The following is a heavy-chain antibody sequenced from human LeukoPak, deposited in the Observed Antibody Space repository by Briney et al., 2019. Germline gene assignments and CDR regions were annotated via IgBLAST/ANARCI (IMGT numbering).Heavy chain of an antibody. Sequence: SETLSLTCTVSGGSISSGGYYWSWIRQHPGKGLEWIGYIYYSGSTNYNPSLKSRVTISVDTSKNQFSLKLSSVTAADTAVYYCATSKGFGELFNNWFDPWGQGTLVTVSS. CDR2: IYYSGST. V-gene: IGHV4-61*08. J-gene: IGHJ5*02. CDR1: GGSISSGGYY. CDR3: ATSKGFGELFNNWFDP. D-gene: IGHD3-10*01.